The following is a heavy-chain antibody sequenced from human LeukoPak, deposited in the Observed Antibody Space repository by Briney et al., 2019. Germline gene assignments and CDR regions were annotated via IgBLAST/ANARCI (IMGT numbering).Heavy chain of an antibody. Sequence: SQTLSLTCTVSGGSISSGGCYWSWIRQHPGKGLEWIGYIYYSGSTYYNPSLKSRVTISVDTSKNQFSLKLSSVTAADTAVYYCARGSRYGESYWFDPWGQGTLVTVSS. CDR1: GGSISSGGCY. CDR2: IYYSGST. V-gene: IGHV4-31*03. D-gene: IGHD4-17*01. J-gene: IGHJ5*02. CDR3: ARGSRYGESYWFDP.